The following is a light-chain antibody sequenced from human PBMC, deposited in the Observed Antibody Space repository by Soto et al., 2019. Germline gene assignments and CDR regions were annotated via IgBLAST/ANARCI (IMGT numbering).Light chain of an antibody. V-gene: IGKV3-15*01. CDR2: GAS. CDR1: QSVSSR. CDR3: HQYNNFWT. J-gene: IGKJ1*01. Sequence: EIVMPQFPATFSVSSGDSVTLSCRASQSVSSRLAWYHQKPGQSPRLLIYGASTRATGIPARFIGSGSGTEFTLTISSLQSEDFGLYYCHQYNNFWTVCQGTKVDIK.